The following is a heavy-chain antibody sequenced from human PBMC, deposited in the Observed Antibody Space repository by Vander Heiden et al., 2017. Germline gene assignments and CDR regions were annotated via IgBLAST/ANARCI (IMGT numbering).Heavy chain of an antibody. V-gene: IGHV3-9*01. J-gene: IGHJ4*02. CDR3: AKGLGSGFDY. Sequence: EVQLVASGGGLVQPGRSVRLSCAASGFTFDDYAMHWVRQAPGKGLEWVSGISWNSGSIGYADSVKGRFTISRDNAKNSLYLQMNSLRAEDTALYYCAKGLGSGFDYWGQGTLVTVSS. CDR2: ISWNSGSI. CDR1: GFTFDDYA. D-gene: IGHD6-19*01.